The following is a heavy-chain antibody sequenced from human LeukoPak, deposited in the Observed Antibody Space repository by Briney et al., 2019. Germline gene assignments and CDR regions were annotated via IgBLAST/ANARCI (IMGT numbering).Heavy chain of an antibody. Sequence: SETLSLTCTVSGGSISSSSYYWGWIRQPPGKGLEWIGSIYYSGSTYYNPSLKSRVTISVDTSKNQFSLKLSSVTAADTAVYYCARSQSRYDYVWGSYRSDNWFDPWGQGTLVTVSS. J-gene: IGHJ5*02. V-gene: IGHV4-39*01. CDR3: ARSQSRYDYVWGSYRSDNWFDP. CDR2: IYYSGST. D-gene: IGHD3-16*02. CDR1: GGSISSSSYY.